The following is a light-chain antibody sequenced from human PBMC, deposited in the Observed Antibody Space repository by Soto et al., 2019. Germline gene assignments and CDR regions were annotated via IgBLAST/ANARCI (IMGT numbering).Light chain of an antibody. CDR2: EDN. J-gene: IGLJ2*01. V-gene: IGLV6-57*01. CDR1: SGSIATDY. Sequence: NFMLTQPHSVSESPGKTVTISCTRSSGSIATDYVQWYQQRPGSSPTTVIYEDNQRPSGVPDRFSGSIDSSSNSASLTISGLKTEDEADYYCQSYDSSHPLFGGGTKLTVL. CDR3: QSYDSSHPL.